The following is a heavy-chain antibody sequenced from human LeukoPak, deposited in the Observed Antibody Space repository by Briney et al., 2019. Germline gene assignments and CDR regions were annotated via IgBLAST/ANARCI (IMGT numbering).Heavy chain of an antibody. D-gene: IGHD5-24*01. CDR2: ISSSDGTI. CDR1: EFTFRTYG. V-gene: IGHV3-48*04. J-gene: IGHJ4*02. Sequence: GGSLRLSCAASEFTFRTYGMHWVRQAPGEGLGWVSYISSSDGTIYYADSVKSRFTISRDNAKNSLYLQMNSLRAGDTAVYYCARTIEMATISYFDYWGQGTLVNVSS. CDR3: ARTIEMATISYFDY.